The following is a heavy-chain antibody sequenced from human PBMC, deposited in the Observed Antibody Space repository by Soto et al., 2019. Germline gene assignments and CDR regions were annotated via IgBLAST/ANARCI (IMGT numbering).Heavy chain of an antibody. CDR3: ARVHGSNWYYLDY. CDR2: SRNKANSYTT. V-gene: IGHV3-72*01. Sequence: GGSLRLSCAASGFTFSDHYMDWVRQAPGKGLEWVGRSRNKANSYTTEYAASVKGRVTISRDDSKNSLYLQMNSLKTEDTAMYYCARVHGSNWYYLDYWGQGTLVTVSS. CDR1: GFTFSDHY. J-gene: IGHJ4*02. D-gene: IGHD6-13*01.